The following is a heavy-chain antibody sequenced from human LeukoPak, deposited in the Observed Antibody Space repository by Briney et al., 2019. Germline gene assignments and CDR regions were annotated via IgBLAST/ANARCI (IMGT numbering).Heavy chain of an antibody. CDR1: GFTFSSYA. J-gene: IGHJ4*02. V-gene: IGHV3-21*01. CDR3: ARPVEGYGGNSGLNY. CDR2: ISSSSSYI. D-gene: IGHD4-23*01. Sequence: PGRSLRLSCAASGFTFSSYAMHWVRQAPGKGLEWVSSISSSSSYIYYADSVQGRFTISRDNAKNSLYLQMNSLRAEDTAVYYCARPVEGYGGNSGLNYWGQGTLVTVSS.